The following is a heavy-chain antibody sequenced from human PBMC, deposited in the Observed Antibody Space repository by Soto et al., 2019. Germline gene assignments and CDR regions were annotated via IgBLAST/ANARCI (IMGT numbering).Heavy chain of an antibody. V-gene: IGHV3-15*01. CDR3: TVDSMRPY. J-gene: IGHJ4*02. Sequence: GGSLRLSCAASGFTASNFWMSWVRQAPGKGLEWIALIKRESEGGTADFAPLVKGRFTISRDDLKNTLYLDMNSLKTEDTAVYYCTVDSMRPYWGQGTMVTVSS. CDR2: IKRESEGGTA. CDR1: GFTASNFW.